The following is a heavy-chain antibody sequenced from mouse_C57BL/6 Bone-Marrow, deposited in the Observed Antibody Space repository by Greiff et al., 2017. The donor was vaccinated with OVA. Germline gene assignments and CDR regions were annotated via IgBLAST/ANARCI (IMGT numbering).Heavy chain of an antibody. V-gene: IGHV7-1*01. D-gene: IGHD3-1*01. CDR1: GFTFSDFY. J-gene: IGHJ3*01. CDR3: ARSSRRGLFAY. Sequence: EVQGVESGGGLVQSGRSLRLSCATSGFTFSDFYMEWVRQAPGKGLEWIAASRNKANDYTTEYSASVKGRFIVSRDTSQSILYLQMNALRAEDTAIYYCARSSRRGLFAYWGQGTLVTVSA. CDR2: SRNKANDYTT.